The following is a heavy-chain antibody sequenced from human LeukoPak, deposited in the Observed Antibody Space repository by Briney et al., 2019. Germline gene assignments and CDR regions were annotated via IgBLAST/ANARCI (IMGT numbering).Heavy chain of an antibody. D-gene: IGHD3-22*01. V-gene: IGHV3-30-3*01. CDR3: ASSINYYDSSGYPVDAFDI. Sequence: PGGSLRLSCAASGFTFSSYAMHWVRQAPGKGLEWVAVISYDGSNKYYADSVKGRFTISRDNSKNTLYLQMNSLRAEDTAVYYCASSINYYDSSGYPVDAFDIWGQGTMVTVSS. CDR2: ISYDGSNK. CDR1: GFTFSSYA. J-gene: IGHJ3*02.